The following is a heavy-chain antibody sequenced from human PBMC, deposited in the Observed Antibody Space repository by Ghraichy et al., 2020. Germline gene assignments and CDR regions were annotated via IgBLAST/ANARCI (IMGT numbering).Heavy chain of an antibody. Sequence: GESLRLSCEASGFDFTAHWMHWVRLVPGRGPAWVSRINGDGTLTNYADSVRGRFTISRDNAKKTLYLEMNGLRVEDTAVYYCARASFGRNGLDVWGHGTTVTVSS. CDR2: INGDGTLT. CDR3: ARASFGRNGLDV. D-gene: IGHD3-10*01. V-gene: IGHV3-74*01. J-gene: IGHJ6*02. CDR1: GFDFTAHW.